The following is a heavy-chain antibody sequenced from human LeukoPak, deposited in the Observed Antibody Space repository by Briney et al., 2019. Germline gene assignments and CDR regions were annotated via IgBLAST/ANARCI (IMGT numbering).Heavy chain of an antibody. V-gene: IGHV3-7*01. J-gene: IGHJ6*02. CDR3: AREGSCSSTSCYADYYYYGMDV. Sequence: PGGSLRLSCAASGLAFSDYWMSWVRQAPGKGLEGVANIKPDGGHQNYVDSVKGRFTISRDNSKNTLYLQMNSLRAEDTAVYYCAREGSCSSTSCYADYYYYGMDVWGQGTTVTVSS. CDR2: IKPDGGHQ. D-gene: IGHD2-2*01. CDR1: GLAFSDYW.